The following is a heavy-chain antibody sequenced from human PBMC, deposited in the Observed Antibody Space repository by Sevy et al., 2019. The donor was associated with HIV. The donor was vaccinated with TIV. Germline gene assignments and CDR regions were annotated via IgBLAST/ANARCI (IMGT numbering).Heavy chain of an antibody. J-gene: IGHJ4*02. V-gene: IGHV4-59*08. CDR3: AGENAWGRGYS. D-gene: IGHD1-26*01. CDR2: IYYNGHI. CDR1: GGSITSLY. Sequence: SETLSLTCTVSGGSITSLYGNWIRQPPGKGGEWIANIYYNGHINYNPSLKSRVTLSLETSRNQFSLRLSSVTAEDTAMYYCAGENAWGRGYSWGQGTLVTVSS.